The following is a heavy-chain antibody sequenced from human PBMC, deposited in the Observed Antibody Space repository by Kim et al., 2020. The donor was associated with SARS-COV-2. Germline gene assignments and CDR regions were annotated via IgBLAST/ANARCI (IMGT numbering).Heavy chain of an antibody. CDR1: GFTFSDHY. V-gene: IGHV3-72*01. CDR3: ARTGDVGFDY. D-gene: IGHD7-27*01. CDR2: TRNKANSYTT. Sequence: GGSLRLSCAASGFTFSDHYMDWVRQAPGKGLEWVGRTRNKANSYTTEYAASVKGRFTISRDDSKNSLYLQMNSLKTEDTAVYYCARTGDVGFDYWGQGTLVTVSS. J-gene: IGHJ4*02.